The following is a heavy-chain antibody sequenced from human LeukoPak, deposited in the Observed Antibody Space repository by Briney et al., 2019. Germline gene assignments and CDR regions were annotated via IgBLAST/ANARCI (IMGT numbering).Heavy chain of an antibody. V-gene: IGHV3-21*01. D-gene: IGHD5-24*01. CDR2: ISSSSSYI. CDR1: GFTFSSYS. J-gene: IGHJ4*02. CDR3: ARDRGDGYNTDFYFDY. Sequence: PGGSLRLSCAASGFTFSSYSMNWVRQAPGKGLEWVSSISSSSSYIYYADSVKGRFTISRDNAKNSLYLQMNSLRAEDTAVYYCARDRGDGYNTDFYFDYWGQGTLVTVSS.